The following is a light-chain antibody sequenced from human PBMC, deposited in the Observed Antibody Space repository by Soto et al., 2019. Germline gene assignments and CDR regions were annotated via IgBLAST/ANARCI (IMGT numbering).Light chain of an antibody. J-gene: IGKJ3*01. Sequence: DIQMTQSPPSLSASVGDRVTITCRASQGIRNFVAWYQQKSGKAPKLLIYAASTLQSGVPSRFSGSGSGTDFTLTINSLQPEDVATYSCQKYSSVPVFGPGTKVEIK. CDR1: QGIRNF. CDR2: AAS. V-gene: IGKV1-27*01. CDR3: QKYSSVPV.